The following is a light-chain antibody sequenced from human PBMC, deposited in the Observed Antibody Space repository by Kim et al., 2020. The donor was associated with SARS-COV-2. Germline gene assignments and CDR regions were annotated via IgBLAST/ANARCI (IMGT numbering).Light chain of an antibody. CDR3: QQSYSTPYT. Sequence: DIQMTQSPSSLSASVGDRVTITCRASQSISSYLNWYQQKPGKAPKLLIYAASSLQSGVPSMFSGSGSGTDFTLTISSLQPEDFATYYCQQSYSTPYTFGRETKLEI. CDR2: AAS. J-gene: IGKJ2*01. V-gene: IGKV1-39*01. CDR1: QSISSY.